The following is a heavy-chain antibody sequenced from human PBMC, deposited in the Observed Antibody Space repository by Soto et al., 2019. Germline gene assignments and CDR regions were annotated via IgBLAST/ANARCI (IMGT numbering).Heavy chain of an antibody. CDR3: ARDHTPTYYDFWSGPIGYYGMDV. D-gene: IGHD3-3*01. CDR2: ISYDGSNK. V-gene: IGHV3-30-3*01. Sequence: GGSLRLSCAASGFTFSSYAMHWVRQAPGKGLEWVAVISYDGSNKYYADSVKGRFTISRDNSKNTLYLQMNSLRAEDTAVYYCARDHTPTYYDFWSGPIGYYGMDVWGQGTTVTGSS. CDR1: GFTFSSYA. J-gene: IGHJ6*02.